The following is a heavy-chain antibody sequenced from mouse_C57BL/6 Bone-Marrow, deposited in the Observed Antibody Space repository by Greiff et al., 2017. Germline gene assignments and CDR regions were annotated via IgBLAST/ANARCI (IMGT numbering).Heavy chain of an antibody. CDR1: GYTFTNYW. V-gene: IGHV1-63*01. D-gene: IGHD1-1*02. CDR3: AREAMAPFDY. J-gene: IGHJ2*01. Sequence: VQLVESGAELVRPGTSVKMSCKASGYTFTNYWIGWAKQRPGHGLEWIGDIYPGGGYTNYNEKFKGKATLTADKSSSTAYMQFSSLTSEDSAIYYCAREAMAPFDYWGQGTTLTVSS. CDR2: IYPGGGYT.